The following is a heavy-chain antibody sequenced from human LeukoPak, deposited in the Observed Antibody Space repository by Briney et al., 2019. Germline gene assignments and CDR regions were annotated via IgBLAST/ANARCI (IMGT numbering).Heavy chain of an antibody. Sequence: GGSLRLSCAASGFTVSSNYMSWVRQAPGKGLEWVSVIYSGGSTYYADSVKGRFTISRDNSKKTLYLQMNSLRAEDTAVYYCAKGKVNHDGALDAWGQGTLVTVSS. V-gene: IGHV3-66*01. CDR3: AKGKVNHDGALDA. CDR2: IYSGGST. D-gene: IGHD2-21*01. CDR1: GFTVSSNY. J-gene: IGHJ3*01.